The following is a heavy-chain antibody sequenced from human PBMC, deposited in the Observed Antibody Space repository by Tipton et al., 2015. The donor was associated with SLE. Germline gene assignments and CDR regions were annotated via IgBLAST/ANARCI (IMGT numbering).Heavy chain of an antibody. J-gene: IGHJ3*02. CDR3: ARDRADFEI. CDR1: GGSISSYY. Sequence: TLSLTCTVSGGSISSYYWSWIRQPPGKGLEWIGYIYYSGSTNYNPSLKSRVTISVDTSKNQFSLKLSSVTAAYSAVYYCARDRADFEIWGQGTMFTGSS. V-gene: IGHV4-59*01. CDR2: IYYSGST.